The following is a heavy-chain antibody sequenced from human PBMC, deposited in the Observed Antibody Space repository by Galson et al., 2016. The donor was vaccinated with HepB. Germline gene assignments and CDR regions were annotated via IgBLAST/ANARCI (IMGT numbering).Heavy chain of an antibody. V-gene: IGHV3-30-3*01. D-gene: IGHD6-13*01. CDR2: ISYDGSKK. CDR3: ATDRVCASSWWGEIDY. Sequence: SLRLSCAASGFPFSSYVMHWVRQAPGKGLEWVAVISYDGSKKYYADSVKGRFTISRDNSQNTLYPQMNSLRAEDTAVYYCATDRVCASSWWGEIDYWGQGTLLTVPS. J-gene: IGHJ4*02. CDR1: GFPFSSYV.